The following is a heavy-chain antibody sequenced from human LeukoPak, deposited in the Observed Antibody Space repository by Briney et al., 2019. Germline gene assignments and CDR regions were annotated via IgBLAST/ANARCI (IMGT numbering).Heavy chain of an antibody. CDR2: FSVGGGTT. J-gene: IGHJ6*03. CDR1: AFTFSSSA. Sequence: GRSLRLSWAAAAFTFSSSAMDGVRRAQGRGRRGVGGFSVGGGTTYYAHSGKGRSTISRDNSKNTLYLQMNSLRAEDTAVYYCANGNRCTSPNCLGYYYFYMDVWGKGPTVTVSS. D-gene: IGHD2-8*01. CDR3: ANGNRCTSPNCLGYYYFYMDV. V-gene: IGHV3-23*01.